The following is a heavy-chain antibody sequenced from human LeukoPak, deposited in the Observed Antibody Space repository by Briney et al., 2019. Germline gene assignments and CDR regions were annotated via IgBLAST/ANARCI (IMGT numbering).Heavy chain of an antibody. Sequence: ASVTVSCKASGGTFSSYAISWVRQAPGQGLEWMGWISAYNGNTNYAQKLQGRVTMTTDTSTSTAYMELRSLRSDDTAVYYCATQIPGIAAAGPDYYFDYWGQGTLVTVSS. J-gene: IGHJ4*02. V-gene: IGHV1-18*01. CDR2: ISAYNGNT. CDR1: GGTFSSYA. D-gene: IGHD6-13*01. CDR3: ATQIPGIAAAGPDYYFDY.